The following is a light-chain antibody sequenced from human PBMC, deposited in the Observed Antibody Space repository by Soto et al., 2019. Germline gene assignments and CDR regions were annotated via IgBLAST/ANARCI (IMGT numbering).Light chain of an antibody. Sequence: QSVLTQPASVSGSPGQSITISCTGTSSDVGAYNYVSWYQQHPGKAPKLMIFEVNNRPSGVSNRFSGSKSGNTASLAISGLQAEDEADYYCSSYTSSSTLVFGGGTEVTVL. CDR1: SSDVGAYNY. V-gene: IGLV2-14*01. CDR3: SSYTSSSTLV. CDR2: EVN. J-gene: IGLJ2*01.